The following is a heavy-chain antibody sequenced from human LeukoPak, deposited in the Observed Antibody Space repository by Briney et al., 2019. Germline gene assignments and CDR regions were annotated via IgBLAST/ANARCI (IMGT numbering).Heavy chain of an antibody. J-gene: IGHJ3*02. CDR3: ATGLNSGGAFDI. CDR1: GFTFTTYA. V-gene: IGHV3-23*01. CDR2: ITANSGST. D-gene: IGHD1-26*01. Sequence: RAGGSLRLSCAASGFTFTTYAMNWVRQAPGKGLEWVSGITANSGSTYYAVSVQGRFAVSRDNSKNTVYLRMSGLRADDTAVYYCATGLNSGGAFDIWGQGTMVTVSS.